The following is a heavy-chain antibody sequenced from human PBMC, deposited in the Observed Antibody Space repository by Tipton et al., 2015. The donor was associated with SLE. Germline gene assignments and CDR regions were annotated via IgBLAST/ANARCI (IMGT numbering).Heavy chain of an antibody. CDR2: IFYTGYT. Sequence: TLSLTCAVYGGSFSGYYWSWIRQPLGKGLEWIGGIFYTGYTYYNPSLKSRVTISVDTSKNQFSLNLNPVTAADTAVYYCARPDLIWGQGTLVTVSS. CDR3: ARPDLI. V-gene: IGHV4-34*12. D-gene: IGHD1-14*01. J-gene: IGHJ4*02. CDR1: GGSFSGYY.